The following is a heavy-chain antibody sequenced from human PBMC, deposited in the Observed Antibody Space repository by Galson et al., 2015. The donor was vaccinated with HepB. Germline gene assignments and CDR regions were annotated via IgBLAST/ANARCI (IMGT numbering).Heavy chain of an antibody. CDR1: GYTFTSYD. Sequence: SVKVSCKASGYTFTSYDINWVRQATGQGLEWMGWMNPNSGNTGYAQKFQGRVTMTRNTSISTAYMELSSLRSEDTAVYYCARGRGALWFGELRTGWFDPWGQGTLVTVSS. D-gene: IGHD3-10*01. V-gene: IGHV1-8*01. J-gene: IGHJ5*02. CDR3: ARGRGALWFGELRTGWFDP. CDR2: MNPNSGNT.